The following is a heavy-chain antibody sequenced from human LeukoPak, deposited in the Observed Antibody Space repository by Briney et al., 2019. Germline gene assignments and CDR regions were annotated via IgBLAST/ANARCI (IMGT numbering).Heavy chain of an antibody. V-gene: IGHV1-24*01. Sequence: ASVKVSCKVSGYTLTELSMHWVRQAPGKGLEWMGGFDPEDGETIYAQKSQGRVTMTEDTSTDTAYMELSSLRSEDTAVYYCATNHRSSGYSIDYWGQGTLVTVSS. CDR2: FDPEDGET. CDR3: ATNHRSSGYSIDY. D-gene: IGHD3-22*01. CDR1: GYTLTELS. J-gene: IGHJ4*02.